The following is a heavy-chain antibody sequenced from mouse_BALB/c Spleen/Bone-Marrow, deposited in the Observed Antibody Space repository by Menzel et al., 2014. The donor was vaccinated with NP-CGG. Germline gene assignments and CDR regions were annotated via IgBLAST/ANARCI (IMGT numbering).Heavy chain of an antibody. CDR1: GFTFSSYA. CDR3: ARHGGGSSLWYFDV. J-gene: IGHJ1*01. Sequence: EVNVVESGGGLVKPGGSLKLSCAASGFTFSSYAMSWVRQTPEKRLEWVAIINSGGSDTYYPDSVKGRFTISRDNDKNPLYLQMSSLRSEDTAMYYCARHGGGSSLWYFDVWGAGTTVTVSS. CDR2: INSGGSDT. D-gene: IGHD1-1*01. V-gene: IGHV5-9-3*01.